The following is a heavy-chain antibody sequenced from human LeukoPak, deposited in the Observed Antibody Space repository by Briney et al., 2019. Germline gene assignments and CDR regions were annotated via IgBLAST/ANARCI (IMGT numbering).Heavy chain of an antibody. D-gene: IGHD2-15*01. Sequence: PSQTLSLTCAISGDSVSNKDAAWNWIRESPSRGLEWLGRTFYRSKWYNDYAVSVEGRIIVSADTSKNQFSLHLNSVTPDDTAVYYCGRTVGYFDYWGQGILVTVSS. CDR2: TFYRSKWYN. V-gene: IGHV6-1*01. CDR3: GRTVGYFDY. CDR1: GDSVSNKDAA. J-gene: IGHJ4*02.